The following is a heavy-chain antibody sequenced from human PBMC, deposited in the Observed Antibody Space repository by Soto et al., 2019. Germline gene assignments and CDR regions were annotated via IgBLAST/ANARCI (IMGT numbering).Heavy chain of an antibody. D-gene: IGHD3-3*01. CDR3: TTYYDFWSGYDDI. V-gene: IGHV3-15*01. J-gene: IGHJ3*02. Sequence: PGGSLRLSCAASGFTFSNAWMSWVRQAPGKGLEWVGRIKSKTDGGTTDYAAPVKGRFTISRDDSKNTLYLQMNSLKTEDTAVYYCTTYYDFWSGYDDIWGQGTMVTVSS. CDR2: IKSKTDGGTT. CDR1: GFTFSNAW.